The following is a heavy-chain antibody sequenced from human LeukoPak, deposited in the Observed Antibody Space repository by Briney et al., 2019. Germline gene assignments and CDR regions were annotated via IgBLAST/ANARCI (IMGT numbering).Heavy chain of an antibody. CDR3: ARERLYSGYDFFDY. D-gene: IGHD5-12*01. CDR2: IHYSGGT. V-gene: IGHV4-59*01. Sequence: SETLSLTCSVSGGSISNYYWSWIRQPPGKGLEWIGYIHYSGGTNYNPSLKSRVTISVDTSKNQFSLRLSSVTAADTAVYYCARERLYSGYDFFDYWGQGTLVTVAS. J-gene: IGHJ4*02. CDR1: GGSISNYY.